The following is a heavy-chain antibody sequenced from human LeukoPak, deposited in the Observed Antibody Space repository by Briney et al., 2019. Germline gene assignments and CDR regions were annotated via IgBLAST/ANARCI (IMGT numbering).Heavy chain of an antibody. J-gene: IGHJ3*02. V-gene: IGHV3-53*01. CDR2: IYGGGST. Sequence: GGSLRLSCAASGFTVSSNYMTWVRQAPGKRLEWVSIIYGGGSTAYADSVKGRFTTSRDNSKNTLSLQMNSLRVEDTAVYYCARKKEYSSSWVAFDIWGQGTMVTVSS. CDR3: ARKKEYSSSWVAFDI. D-gene: IGHD6-13*01. CDR1: GFTVSSNY.